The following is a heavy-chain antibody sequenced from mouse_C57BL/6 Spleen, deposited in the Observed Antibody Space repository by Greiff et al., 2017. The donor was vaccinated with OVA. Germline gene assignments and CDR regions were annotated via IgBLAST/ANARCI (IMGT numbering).Heavy chain of an antibody. D-gene: IGHD1-1*01. CDR3: AREEFITTVVATKNYFDY. Sequence: VHVKQSGAELVKPGASVKLSCTASGFNIKDYYMHWVKQRTEQGLEWIGRIDPEDGETKYAPKFQGKATITADTSSNTAYLQLSSLTSEDTAVYYCAREEFITTVVATKNYFDYWGQGTTLTVSS. J-gene: IGHJ2*01. CDR2: IDPEDGET. V-gene: IGHV14-2*01. CDR1: GFNIKDYY.